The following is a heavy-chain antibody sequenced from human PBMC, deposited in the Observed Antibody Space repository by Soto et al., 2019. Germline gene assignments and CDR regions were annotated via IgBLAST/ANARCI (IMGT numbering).Heavy chain of an antibody. CDR2: ISSNGGST. CDR1: GFTFSSYA. D-gene: IGHD6-13*01. V-gene: IGHV3-64*01. CDR3: XXXSSPXHTYAFDI. Sequence: EVQLVESGGGLVQPGGSLRLSCAASGFTFSSYAMHWVRQAPGKGLEYVSAISSNGGSTYYANSVKGRFTISRDNSXXXXXLXXXXXXXXXXXXXXXXXXSSPXHTYAFDIXXXGXXVTVSS. J-gene: IGHJ3*02.